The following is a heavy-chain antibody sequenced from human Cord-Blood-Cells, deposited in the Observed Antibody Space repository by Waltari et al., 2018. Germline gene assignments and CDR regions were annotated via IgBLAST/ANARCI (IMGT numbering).Heavy chain of an antibody. V-gene: IGHV4-4*02. CDR3: ARREKMFLDSFDI. Sequence: QVQLQESGPGLVKPSGTLSLTCAVSGGSISSSNWWSWVRQPPGKGLGWLGEIYHSGITAYTPSLKSRVTISGDKSKNQFSLKLSSVAAADTAVYYCARREKMFLDSFDIWGQGTMVTVSS. CDR1: GGSISSSNW. D-gene: IGHD3-10*02. J-gene: IGHJ3*02. CDR2: IYHSGIT.